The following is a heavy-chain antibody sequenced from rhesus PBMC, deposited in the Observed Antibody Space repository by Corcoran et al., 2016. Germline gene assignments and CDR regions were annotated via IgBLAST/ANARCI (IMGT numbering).Heavy chain of an antibody. Sequence: QVQLQESGPGLGKPSETLAPTCAVPGDPTSGHNWGGGLRHPAGKGVAGLEWIEYVSGSSGTTYYTPSLKSLDTISKDTSKNQFSLKLSSVTDADTAVYYCATGVSVYYYSLDVWGRGVLVTVSS. D-gene: IGHD3-16*01. CDR1: GDPTSGHNW. J-gene: IGHJ5-2*02. V-gene: IGHV4-65*02. CDR3: ATGVSVYYYSLDV. CDR2: VSGSSGTT.